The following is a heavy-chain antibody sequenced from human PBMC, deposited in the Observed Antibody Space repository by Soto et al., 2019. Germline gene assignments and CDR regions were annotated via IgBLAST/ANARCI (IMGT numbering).Heavy chain of an antibody. J-gene: IGHJ5*02. CDR2: IYYSGST. Sequence: SETQSLTSTVSDGSISSFYWSWIRQQPGKGLEWIGYIYYSGSTNYNPSLKSRVTISVDTSKNQFSLKLSSVTAADTAVYYCARHRRGYSGYDEECFDPWGQGTLVTVSS. CDR1: DGSISSFY. CDR3: ARHRRGYSGYDEECFDP. V-gene: IGHV4-59*08. D-gene: IGHD5-12*01.